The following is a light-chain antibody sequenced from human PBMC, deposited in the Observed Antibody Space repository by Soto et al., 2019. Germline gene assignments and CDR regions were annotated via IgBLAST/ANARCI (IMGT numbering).Light chain of an antibody. V-gene: IGLV2-8*01. J-gene: IGLJ1*01. Sequence: QSALTQPPSASGSPGQSVTFSCTGTSSDVGGYNFVSWYQQLPGKAPKLMIYEVSKRPSGVPDRFSGSKSGNTASLIVSGLQAEDEADYYCSSYAGSNSHVFGTGTKLTVL. CDR2: EVS. CDR1: SSDVGGYNF. CDR3: SSYAGSNSHV.